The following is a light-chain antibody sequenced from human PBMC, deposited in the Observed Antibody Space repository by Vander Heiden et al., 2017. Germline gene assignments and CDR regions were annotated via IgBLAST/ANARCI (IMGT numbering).Light chain of an antibody. CDR2: WAS. Sequence: DIVMTQSPDSLAASLGERATINCKSSESVFYSSSNKNYLDWYQQKPGQPPKLLIYWASTRESGVPDRFSGSGSGTDFTLTISSLQAEDVAVYYCQQYYSAPYTFGQGTKLEIK. V-gene: IGKV4-1*01. CDR1: ESVFYSSSNKNY. J-gene: IGKJ2*01. CDR3: QQYYSAPYT.